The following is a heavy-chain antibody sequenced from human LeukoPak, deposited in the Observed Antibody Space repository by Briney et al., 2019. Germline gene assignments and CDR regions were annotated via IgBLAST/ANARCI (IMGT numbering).Heavy chain of an antibody. J-gene: IGHJ6*02. V-gene: IGHV4-61*02. CDR3: AVTADDYGYYYGMDV. CDR1: GGSISSGSYY. D-gene: IGHD4/OR15-4a*01. Sequence: SQTLSLTCTVSGGSISSGSYYWSWIRQPAGKGLEWIGRIYTSGSNNYNPSLKSRVTISVDTSKNQFSLKLSSVTAADTAVYYCAVTADDYGYYYGMDVWGQGTTVTVSS. CDR2: IYTSGSN.